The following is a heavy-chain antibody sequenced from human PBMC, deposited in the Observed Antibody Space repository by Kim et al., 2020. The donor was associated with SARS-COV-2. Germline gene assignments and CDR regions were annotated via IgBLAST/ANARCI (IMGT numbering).Heavy chain of an antibody. CDR3: AKDTSYGGYFDY. J-gene: IGHJ4*02. V-gene: IGHV3-23*01. D-gene: IGHD4-17*01. Sequence: YYADAVKGRFTISRHNSKNTLYRQMNSLRAEETAVYYCAKDTSYGGYFDYWGEGTLVTVSS.